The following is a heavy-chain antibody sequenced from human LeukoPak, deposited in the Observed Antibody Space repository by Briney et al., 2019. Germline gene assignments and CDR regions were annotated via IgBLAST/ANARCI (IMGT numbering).Heavy chain of an antibody. V-gene: IGHV3-7*04. J-gene: IGHJ3*02. CDR3: ARVRGGYCSSATCPRAFDI. CDR1: GFTFTTYW. CDR2: IKQAGSEK. Sequence: GGSLRLPCAASGFTFTTYWMSSVRQAPGKGLERVANIKQAGSEKYSVPSAKVRFTISRDNAKNSLYLQMNRLRAEDTAMYYCARVRGGYCSSATCPRAFDIWGQGTMVTVSS. D-gene: IGHD2-2*01.